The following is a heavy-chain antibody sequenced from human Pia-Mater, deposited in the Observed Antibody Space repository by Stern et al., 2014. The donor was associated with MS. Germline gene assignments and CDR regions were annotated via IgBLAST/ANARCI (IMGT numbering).Heavy chain of an antibody. CDR3: ARVGYDSSGTVFQFDY. D-gene: IGHD3-22*01. Sequence: EVQLVESGGGLVQPGGSLRLSCAASGFTLSDYGMNWVRQAPGKGLAWVSYISSTSSRIHYGDSVKGRFNISRDNAKNSLYLQMNSLRAEDTAVYYCARVGYDSSGTVFQFDYWGQGTLVTVSS. CDR2: ISSTSSRI. V-gene: IGHV3-48*01. CDR1: GFTLSDYG. J-gene: IGHJ4*02.